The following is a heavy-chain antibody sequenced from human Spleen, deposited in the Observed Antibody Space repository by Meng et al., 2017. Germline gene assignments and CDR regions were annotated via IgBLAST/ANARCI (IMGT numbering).Heavy chain of an antibody. Sequence: SETLSLTCTVSGGSISSSSYYWGWIRQPPGKGLEWIGNIYFRGTTYYNPSLKSRVTISVDTSKNQFSLKLSSVTAADSGVYFCARVATYGGVTNAVDIWGQGTKVTVSS. D-gene: IGHD4-17*01. CDR3: ARVATYGGVTNAVDI. CDR1: GGSISSSSYY. V-gene: IGHV4-39*07. J-gene: IGHJ3*02. CDR2: IYFRGTT.